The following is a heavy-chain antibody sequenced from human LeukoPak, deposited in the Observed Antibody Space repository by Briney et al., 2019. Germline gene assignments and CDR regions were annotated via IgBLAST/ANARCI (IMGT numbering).Heavy chain of an antibody. CDR3: AKLYSSGWSSFDY. CDR1: GFTFSSYA. D-gene: IGHD6-19*01. J-gene: IGHJ4*02. Sequence: PGGSLRLSCAASGFTFSSYAMSWVRQAPGKGLGWVSAISGSGGSAYYADSVKGRFTISRDNSKNTLYLQMNSLRAEDTAVYYCAKLYSSGWSSFDYWGQGTLVTVSS. CDR2: ISGSGGSA. V-gene: IGHV3-23*01.